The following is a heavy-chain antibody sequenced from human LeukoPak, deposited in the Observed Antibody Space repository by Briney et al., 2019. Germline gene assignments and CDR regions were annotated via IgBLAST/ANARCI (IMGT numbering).Heavy chain of an antibody. CDR2: ISGSGGST. CDR3: AKDLFDIVVVVAATWDAFDI. J-gene: IGHJ3*02. D-gene: IGHD2-15*01. Sequence: PGGSLRLSCAASGFTFSSYAMSWVRQAPGKGLEWVLAISGSGGSTYSAASVKGRFTSSRDNSENTLYLQMNSLRAEDTAVYYCAKDLFDIVVVVAATWDAFDIWGQGTMVTVSS. CDR1: GFTFSSYA. V-gene: IGHV3-23*01.